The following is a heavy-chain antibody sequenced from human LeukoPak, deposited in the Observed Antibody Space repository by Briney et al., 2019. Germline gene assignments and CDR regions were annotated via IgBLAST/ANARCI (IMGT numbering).Heavy chain of an antibody. Sequence: VSVKVSCKASGYTFPNYGISCVRQAPGQGLEWMGWISPYTGNTNYAQKLQGRVTMTTDTSTSTVYMELRSLRSDDTAVYYCARDRDATNDAFDIWGQGTMVTVSS. CDR1: GYTFPNYG. CDR2: ISPYTGNT. V-gene: IGHV1-18*01. J-gene: IGHJ3*02. D-gene: IGHD1-14*01. CDR3: ARDRDATNDAFDI.